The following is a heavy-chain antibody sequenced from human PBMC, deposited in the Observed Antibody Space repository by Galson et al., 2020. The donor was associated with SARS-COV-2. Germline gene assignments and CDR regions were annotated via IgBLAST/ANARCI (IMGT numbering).Heavy chain of an antibody. D-gene: IGHD3-10*01. CDR2: IHHSGSI. CDR1: GCSMTSSY. J-gene: IGHJ3*02. CDR3: AKNYRDRHVDAFDI. V-gene: IGHV4-59*01. Sequence: SETLSLTCTVSGCSMTSSYWSWIRQPPGKGLECIPYIHHSGSINYYTSLKSRATISVDTSKNEFSLKLNAVTAADTAVYYCAKNYRDRHVDAFDIWGQGTMVTVSS.